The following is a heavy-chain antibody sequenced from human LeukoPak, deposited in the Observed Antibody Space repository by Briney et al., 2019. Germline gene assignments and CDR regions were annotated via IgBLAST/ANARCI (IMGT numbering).Heavy chain of an antibody. CDR1: GFTFDDYA. CDR3: AKDIGGAYSYYYYMDV. D-gene: IGHD2-21*01. V-gene: IGHV3-9*01. CDR2: ISWNSGSI. J-gene: IGHJ6*03. Sequence: GRSLRLSCAASGFTFDDYAMHWVRQAPGKGLEWVSGISWNSGSIGYADSVKGRFTTSRDNAKNSLYLQMNSLRAEDTALYYCAKDIGGAYSYYYYMDVWGKGTTVTVSS.